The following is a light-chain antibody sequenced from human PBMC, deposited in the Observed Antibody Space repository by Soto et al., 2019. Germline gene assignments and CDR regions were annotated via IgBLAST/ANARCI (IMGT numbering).Light chain of an antibody. CDR2: AAS. Sequence: DIQMTQSPSSLSASVGDRITITCRASQSITSHLNWYQQKPGKAPKLLIYAASSLQSGVPSRFSGSGSGTDFTLTISSLQPEDFGTYYCQQTYNTPWTFGQGTKVEVK. CDR1: QSITSH. J-gene: IGKJ1*01. V-gene: IGKV1-39*01. CDR3: QQTYNTPWT.